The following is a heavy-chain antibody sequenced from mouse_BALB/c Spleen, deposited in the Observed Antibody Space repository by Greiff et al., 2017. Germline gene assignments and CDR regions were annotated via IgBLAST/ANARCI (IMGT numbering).Heavy chain of an antibody. Sequence: DVMLVESGGGLVQPGGSRKLSCAASGFTFSSFGMHWVRQAPEKGLEWVAYISSGSSTIYYADTVKGRFTISRDNPKNTLFLQMTSLRSEDTAMYYCARGTSGGFDYWGQGTTLTVSS. V-gene: IGHV5-17*02. J-gene: IGHJ2*01. CDR3: ARGTSGGFDY. CDR1: GFTFSSFG. D-gene: IGHD3-2*02. CDR2: ISSGSSTI.